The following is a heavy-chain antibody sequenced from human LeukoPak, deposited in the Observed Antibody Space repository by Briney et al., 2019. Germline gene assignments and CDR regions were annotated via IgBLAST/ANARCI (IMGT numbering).Heavy chain of an antibody. CDR2: ISYDGSNK. CDR1: GFTFSSYA. V-gene: IGHV3-30-3*01. Sequence: GGSLRLSCAASGFTFSSYAMHWVRQAPGKGLEWVAVISYDGSNKYYADSVKGRFTISRDNSKNTLYLQMNSLRVEDTAVYYCAKGRAASGTNWFDPWGQGTLVTVSS. CDR3: AKGRAASGTNWFDP. J-gene: IGHJ5*02. D-gene: IGHD6-13*01.